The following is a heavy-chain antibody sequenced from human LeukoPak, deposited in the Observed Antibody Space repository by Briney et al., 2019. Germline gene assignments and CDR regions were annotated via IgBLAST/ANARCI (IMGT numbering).Heavy chain of an antibody. D-gene: IGHD2-21*01. Sequence: GESLKISCKGSGYSFTSYWIAWVRQMPGKGLEWMGIISLGDSDTRYSPSFQGQVTISGDKSINTAYLQWSSLKASDTAMYYCARLVGNIISTAGPRAFDIWGQGTMVTVSS. CDR2: ISLGDSDT. J-gene: IGHJ3*02. CDR1: GYSFTSYW. CDR3: ARLVGNIISTAGPRAFDI. V-gene: IGHV5-51*01.